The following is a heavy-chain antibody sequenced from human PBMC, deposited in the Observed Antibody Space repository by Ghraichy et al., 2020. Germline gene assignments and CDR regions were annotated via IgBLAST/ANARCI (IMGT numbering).Heavy chain of an antibody. CDR2: ISSNGGST. D-gene: IGHD2-2*01. CDR3: VKGPLDGVPAARTYYFDY. CDR1: GFTFSSYA. Sequence: GGSLRLSCSASGFTFSSYAMHWVRQAPGKGLEYVSAISSNGGSTYYADSVKGRFTISRDNSKNTLYLQMSSLRAEDTAVYYCVKGPLDGVPAARTYYFDYWGQGTLVTVSS. J-gene: IGHJ4*02. V-gene: IGHV3-64D*06.